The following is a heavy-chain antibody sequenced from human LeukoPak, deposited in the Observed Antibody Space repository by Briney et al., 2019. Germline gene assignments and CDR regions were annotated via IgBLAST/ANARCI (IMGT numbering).Heavy chain of an antibody. D-gene: IGHD2-2*03. CDR1: AYTFTSYG. CDR2: ISAYNGNT. Sequence: ASVKVSCKASAYTFTSYGISWVRQAPGQGLEWMGWISAYNGNTNYAQKLQGRVTMTTDTSTSTAYMELRSLRSDDTAVYYCARDLMDIVVVSAAMLYNCFDPRGQGTLVTVSS. V-gene: IGHV1-18*01. J-gene: IGHJ5*02. CDR3: ARDLMDIVVVSAAMLYNCFDP.